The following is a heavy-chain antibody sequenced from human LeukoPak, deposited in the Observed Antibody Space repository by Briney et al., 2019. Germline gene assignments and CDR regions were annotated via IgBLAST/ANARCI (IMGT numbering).Heavy chain of an antibody. CDR3: AKDILSRRDSSGYPLDY. V-gene: IGHV3-23*01. D-gene: IGHD3-22*01. CDR2: ISGRGGST. Sequence: GGSLRLSCAASGFTFSSYAMSWVRQAPGKGLEWVSAISGRGGSTYYADSVMGRFTISRDNSKNTLYLQMNSLRAEDTAVYYCAKDILSRRDSSGYPLDYWGQGTLVTVSS. J-gene: IGHJ4*02. CDR1: GFTFSSYA.